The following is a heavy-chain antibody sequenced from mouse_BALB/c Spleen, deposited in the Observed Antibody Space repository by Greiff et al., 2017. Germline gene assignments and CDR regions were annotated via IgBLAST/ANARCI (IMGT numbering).Heavy chain of an antibody. CDR3: ARNDGYYVGFAY. CDR2: INPSSGYT. Sequence: VQLQQSAAELARPGASVKMSCKASGYTFTSYTMHWVKQRPGQGLEWIGYINPSSGYTEYNQKFKDKTTLTADKSSSTAYMQLSSLTSEDSAVYYCARNDGYYVGFAYWGQGTLVTVSA. V-gene: IGHV1-4*02. J-gene: IGHJ3*01. CDR1: GYTFTSYT. D-gene: IGHD2-3*01.